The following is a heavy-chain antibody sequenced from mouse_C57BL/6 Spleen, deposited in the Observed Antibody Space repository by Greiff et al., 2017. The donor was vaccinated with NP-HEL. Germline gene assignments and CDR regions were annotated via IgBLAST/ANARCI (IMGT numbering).Heavy chain of an antibody. CDR3: ARGGYDVVYYAMDY. V-gene: IGHV1-69*01. Sequence: QVQLQQPGAELVMPGASVKLSCKASGYTFTSYWMHWVKQRPGQGLEWIGEIDPSDSYTNYNQKFKGKSTLTVDKSSSTAYMQLSSLTSEDSAVYYCARGGYDVVYYAMDYWGQGTSVTVSS. D-gene: IGHD2-2*01. J-gene: IGHJ4*01. CDR1: GYTFTSYW. CDR2: IDPSDSYT.